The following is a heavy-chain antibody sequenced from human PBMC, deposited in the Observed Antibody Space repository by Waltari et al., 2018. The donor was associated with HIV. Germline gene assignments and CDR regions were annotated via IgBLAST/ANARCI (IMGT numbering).Heavy chain of an antibody. CDR1: GYSLTELS. D-gene: IGHD6-13*01. V-gene: IGHV1-24*01. CDR3: ATDFRVDPFDI. CDR2: FDPEDGET. Sequence: QVQLVQSGAEVTTPGDSVKVSCKVSGYSLTELSMPWVRQAPGKVLEWMGGFDPEDGETIYAQKFQGRVTMTEDTSTDTAYMELSSLRSEDTAVYYCATDFRVDPFDIWGQGTMVTVSS. J-gene: IGHJ3*02.